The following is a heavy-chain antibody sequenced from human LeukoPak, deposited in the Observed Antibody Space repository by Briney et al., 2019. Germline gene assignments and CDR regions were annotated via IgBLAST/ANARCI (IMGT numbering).Heavy chain of an antibody. CDR3: AREGSIAVAGARLGAFDI. CDR1: GFTFTSYW. Sequence: GGSLRLSCAASGFTFTSYWMNWVRQAPGKGLEWVSVIYSGGSTYYADSVKGRFTISRDNSKNTLYLQMNSLRAEDTAVYYCAREGSIAVAGARLGAFDIWGQGTMVTVSS. J-gene: IGHJ3*02. D-gene: IGHD6-19*01. V-gene: IGHV3-66*01. CDR2: IYSGGST.